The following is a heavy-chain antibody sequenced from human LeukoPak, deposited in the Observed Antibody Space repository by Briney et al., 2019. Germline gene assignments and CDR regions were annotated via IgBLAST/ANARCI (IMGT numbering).Heavy chain of an antibody. D-gene: IGHD2-2*01. CDR2: ISAYNDNT. V-gene: IGHV1-18*01. CDR1: GYTFTSYG. J-gene: IGHJ4*02. CDR3: ARVVPAAIVIPIDY. Sequence: ASVKVSCKASGYTFTSYGISWVRQAPGQGLEWRGWISAYNDNTNYAQKLQGRVTMTTDTSTSTAYMELRSLRSDDTAVYYCARVVPAAIVIPIDYWGQGTLVTVSS.